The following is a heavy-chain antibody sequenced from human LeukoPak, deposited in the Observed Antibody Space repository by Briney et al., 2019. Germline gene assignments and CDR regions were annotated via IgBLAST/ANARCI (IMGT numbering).Heavy chain of an antibody. V-gene: IGHV4-59*01. D-gene: IGHD3-10*01. CDR3: ASGFGDFENPHPHFDY. J-gene: IGHJ4*02. CDR1: GGSISSYY. CDR2: IYYSGST. Sequence: PSETLSLTCTVSGGSISSYYWSWIRQPPGKGLEWIGYIYYSGSTNYNPSLKSRVTISVDTSKNQFSLKLSFVTAADTAVYYCASGFGDFENPHPHFDYWGQGTLVTVSS.